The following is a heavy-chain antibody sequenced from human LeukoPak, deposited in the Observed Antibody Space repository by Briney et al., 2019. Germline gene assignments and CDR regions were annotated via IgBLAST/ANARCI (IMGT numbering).Heavy chain of an antibody. J-gene: IGHJ5*02. Sequence: PSETLSLTCTVSGYSISSGYYWGWIRQPPGKGLEWIGSIYHSGSTYYNPSLKSRVTISVDTSKNQFSLKPSSVTAADTAVYYCARSPQSDWFDPWGQGTLVTVSS. CDR1: GYSISSGYY. CDR2: IYHSGST. V-gene: IGHV4-38-2*02. CDR3: ARSPQSDWFDP.